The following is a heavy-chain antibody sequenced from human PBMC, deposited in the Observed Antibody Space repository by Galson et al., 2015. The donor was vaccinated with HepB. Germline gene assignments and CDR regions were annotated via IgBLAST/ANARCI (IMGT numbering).Heavy chain of an antibody. CDR3: ARGGEAMVRAHYFDY. Sequence: SVTVSCKASGYTFTGYYMHWVRQAPGQGLEWMGWINPNSGGTNYAQKFQGRVTMTRDTSISTAYMELSRLRSDDAAVYYCARGGEAMVRAHYFDYWGQGTLVTVSS. CDR1: GYTFTGYY. CDR2: INPNSGGT. V-gene: IGHV1-2*02. D-gene: IGHD3-10*01. J-gene: IGHJ4*02.